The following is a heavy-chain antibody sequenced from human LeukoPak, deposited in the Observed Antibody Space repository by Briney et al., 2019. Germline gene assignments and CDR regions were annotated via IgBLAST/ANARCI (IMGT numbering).Heavy chain of an antibody. Sequence: GASVKVSCKASGYTFTSYGISWVRQAPGQGLEWMGWISAYNGNTNYAQKLQGRVTMTTDTSTSTAYMELSSLRSEDTAVYYCARDRTVFWSGYPDYYYYYMDVWGKGTTVTVSS. CDR3: ARDRTVFWSGYPDYYYYYMDV. CDR1: GYTFTSYG. V-gene: IGHV1-18*01. D-gene: IGHD3-3*01. CDR2: ISAYNGNT. J-gene: IGHJ6*03.